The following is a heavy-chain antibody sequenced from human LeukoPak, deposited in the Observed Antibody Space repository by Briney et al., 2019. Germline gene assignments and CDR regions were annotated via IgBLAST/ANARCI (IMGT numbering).Heavy chain of an antibody. Sequence: ASVKASCKASGYTFTSYAIHRVRQAPGQGLEWMGWITPSGGTNYPQKFQGRVAITWDTSITTAYMDLSRLTSDDTAVYYCARDRYGDGFAHLDYWGQGALVTVSS. CDR1: GYTFTSYA. CDR3: ARDRYGDGFAHLDY. J-gene: IGHJ4*02. V-gene: IGHV1-2*02. CDR2: ITPSGGT. D-gene: IGHD5-24*01.